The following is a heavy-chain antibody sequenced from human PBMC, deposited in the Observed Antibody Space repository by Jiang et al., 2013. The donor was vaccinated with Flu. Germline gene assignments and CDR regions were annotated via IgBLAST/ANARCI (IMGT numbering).Heavy chain of an antibody. CDR2: IYHSGST. J-gene: IGHJ4*02. CDR3: ASSYGSGSYYYDY. V-gene: IGHV4-38-2*01. Sequence: LVKPSETLSLTCAVSGYSISSGYYWGWIRQPPGKGLEWIGSIYHSGSTYYNPSLKSRVTISVDTSKNQFSLKLSSVTAADTAVYYCASSYGSGSYYYDYWGQGTLVTVSS. D-gene: IGHD3-10*01. CDR1: GYSISSGYY.